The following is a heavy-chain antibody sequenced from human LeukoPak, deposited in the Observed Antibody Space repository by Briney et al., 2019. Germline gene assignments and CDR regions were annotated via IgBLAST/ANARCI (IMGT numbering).Heavy chain of an antibody. V-gene: IGHV1-18*01. D-gene: IGHD3-22*01. CDR3: ARLYYYDSSGYYGAFDI. CDR1: GYTFTSYG. J-gene: IGHJ3*02. Sequence: ASVKVSCKASGYTFTSYGISWVRQAPGQGLEWMGWISAYNGNTNYAQKLQGRVTMTTDTPTSTAYMELRSLRSDDTAVYYCARLYYYDSSGYYGAFDIWGQGTMVTVSS. CDR2: ISAYNGNT.